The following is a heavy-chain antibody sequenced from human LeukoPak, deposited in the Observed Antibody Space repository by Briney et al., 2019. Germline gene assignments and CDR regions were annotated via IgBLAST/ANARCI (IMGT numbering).Heavy chain of an antibody. CDR1: GGTFSSYA. Sequence: GASVKVSCKASGGTFSSYAISWVRQAPGQGLEWMGGIIPIFGTANYAQKFQGRVTITADESTSTAYMELSSLRSEDTAVYYCARLDYGSGSRFDYWGQGTLVTVSP. CDR3: ARLDYGSGSRFDY. CDR2: IIPIFGTA. V-gene: IGHV1-69*13. D-gene: IGHD3-10*01. J-gene: IGHJ4*02.